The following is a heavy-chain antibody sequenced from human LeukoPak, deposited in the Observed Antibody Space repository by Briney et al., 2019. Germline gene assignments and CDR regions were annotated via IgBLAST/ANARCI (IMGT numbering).Heavy chain of an antibody. CDR3: ARVKLDIVLMVYEGGFDY. J-gene: IGHJ4*02. D-gene: IGHD2-8*01. Sequence: GASVKVSCKASGYTFTSYGISWVRQAPGQGLEWMGWISAYNGNTNYAQKFQGRVTITADESTSTAYMELSSLRSEDTAVYYCARVKLDIVLMVYEGGFDYWGQGTLVTVSS. CDR1: GYTFTSYG. CDR2: ISAYNGNT. V-gene: IGHV1-18*01.